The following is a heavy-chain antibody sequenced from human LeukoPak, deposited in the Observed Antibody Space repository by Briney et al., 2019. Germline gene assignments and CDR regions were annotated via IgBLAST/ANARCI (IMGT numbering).Heavy chain of an antibody. D-gene: IGHD6-19*01. V-gene: IGHV3-9*01. J-gene: IGHJ3*02. CDR1: GFTFDDYA. CDR3: AKDLNSSGWRPDAFDI. CDR2: ISWNSGSI. Sequence: PGGSLRLSCAASGFTFDDYAMHWVRQAPGKGLEWVSGISWNSGSIGYADSVKGRFTISRDNAKNSLYLQMNSLRAEDTAVYYCAKDLNSSGWRPDAFDIWGQGTMVTVSS.